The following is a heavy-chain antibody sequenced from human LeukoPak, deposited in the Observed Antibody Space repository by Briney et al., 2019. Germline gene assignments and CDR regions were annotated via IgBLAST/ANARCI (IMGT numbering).Heavy chain of an antibody. V-gene: IGHV3-49*03. CDR1: GFTFNNCA. J-gene: IGHJ4*02. CDR2: IRSKAYGGTT. D-gene: IGHD3-22*01. CDR3: TRAPYYYDSSGYYFNFDY. Sequence: GGSLRLSCAASGFTFNNCAMSWFRQAPGKGLEWVGFIRSKAYGGTTEYAASVKGRFTISRDDSKSIAYLQMNSLKTEDTAVYYCTRAPYYYDSSGYYFNFDYWGQGTLVTVSS.